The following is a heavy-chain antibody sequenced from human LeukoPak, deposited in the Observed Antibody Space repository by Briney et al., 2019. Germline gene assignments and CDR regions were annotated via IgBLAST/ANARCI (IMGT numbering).Heavy chain of an antibody. Sequence: GGSLRLSCAASGFTFSSYGMPWVRQAPGKGLEWVAVISYDGSNKYYADSVKGRFTISRDNSKNTLYLQMNSLRAEDTAVYYCAKDLRWLQSHDAFDIWGQGTMVTVSS. V-gene: IGHV3-30*18. CDR1: GFTFSSYG. CDR2: ISYDGSNK. D-gene: IGHD5-24*01. CDR3: AKDLRWLQSHDAFDI. J-gene: IGHJ3*02.